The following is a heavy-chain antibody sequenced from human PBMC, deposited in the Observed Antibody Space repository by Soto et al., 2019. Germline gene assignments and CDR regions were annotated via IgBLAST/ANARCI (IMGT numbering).Heavy chain of an antibody. Sequence: EVQLLESGGGLVQPGGSLRLSCAASGFTFSSYAMSCVRQAPGKGLEWVSAISGSGGSTYYADSVKGRFTISRDNSKNTLYLQMNSLRAEDTAVYYCAKLSDFGSDYYYYGMDVWGQGTTVTVSS. CDR2: ISGSGGST. V-gene: IGHV3-23*01. J-gene: IGHJ6*02. CDR3: AKLSDFGSDYYYYGMDV. CDR1: GFTFSSYA. D-gene: IGHD3-3*01.